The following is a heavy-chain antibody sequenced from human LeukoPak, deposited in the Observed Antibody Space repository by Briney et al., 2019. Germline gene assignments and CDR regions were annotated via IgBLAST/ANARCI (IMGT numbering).Heavy chain of an antibody. D-gene: IGHD2-15*01. Sequence: SQTLSLTCTVSGVSISSGDYYWSWIRQPPGKGLEWIGYIYYSGSTYYNPSLKSRATISVDTSKNQFSLKLSSVTAADTAVYYCAREPPGPGGFNWFDPWGQGTLVTVSS. CDR2: IYYSGST. V-gene: IGHV4-30-4*01. CDR1: GVSISSGDYY. CDR3: AREPPGPGGFNWFDP. J-gene: IGHJ5*02.